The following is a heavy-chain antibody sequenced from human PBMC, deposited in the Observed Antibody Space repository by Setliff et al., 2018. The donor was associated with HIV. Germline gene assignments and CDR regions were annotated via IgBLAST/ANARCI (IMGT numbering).Heavy chain of an antibody. J-gene: IGHJ6*03. D-gene: IGHD6-19*01. CDR2: INTSTGNP. CDR1: GYTFTSYA. Sequence: ASVKVSCKASGYTFTSYAMNWVRQAPGQGLEWMGWINTSTGNPTYAQGFTGRFVFSLDTSVSTAYLQISSLKAEDTAVYYCARGFSSGWTVYYYYMDVWGKGTTVTVSS. V-gene: IGHV7-4-1*02. CDR3: ARGFSSGWTVYYYYMDV.